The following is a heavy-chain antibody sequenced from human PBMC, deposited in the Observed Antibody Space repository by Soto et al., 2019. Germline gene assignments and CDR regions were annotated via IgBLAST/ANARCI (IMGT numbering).Heavy chain of an antibody. CDR2: IHYSGET. D-gene: IGHD4-17*01. J-gene: IGHJ5*02. Sequence: SETLSLTCTVSGGSISSTFYYWCWLREPPGMGLEWIANIHYSGETHYSPSLKSRVAISVDTSESQFSLTLDSVTAADTAVYYCARRPDFRDHGWFDPWGQGILVTVSS. CDR1: GGSISSTFYY. V-gene: IGHV4-39*01. CDR3: ARRPDFRDHGWFDP.